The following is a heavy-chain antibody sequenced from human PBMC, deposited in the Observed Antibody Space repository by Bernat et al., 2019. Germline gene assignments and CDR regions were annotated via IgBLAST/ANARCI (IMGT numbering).Heavy chain of an antibody. J-gene: IGHJ5*02. V-gene: IGHV3-21*01. CDR2: ISSSSSYI. Sequence: EVQLVESGGGLVKPGGSLRLSCAASGFTFSSYNMNWVRQAPGKGLEWVSSISSSSSYIYYADSVKGRFTTSRDNAKNSLYLQMNRLRAEETAVYYCAREGFIAALWYNWFDPWGQGTLVTVSS. D-gene: IGHD6-6*01. CDR1: GFTFSSYN. CDR3: AREGFIAALWYNWFDP.